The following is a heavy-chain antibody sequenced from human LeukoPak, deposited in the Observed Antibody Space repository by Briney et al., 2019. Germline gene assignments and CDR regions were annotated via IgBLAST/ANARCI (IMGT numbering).Heavy chain of an antibody. D-gene: IGHD2/OR15-2a*01. J-gene: IGHJ6*02. CDR2: IGTTDGST. CDR3: ARKHLQTPFVFLDV. Sequence: GSLRLSCAASGFSFSGYAMSWVRQAPEKGLEWVSHIGTTDGSTFYADSVKGRFTISRDNSKNTLYLQMNSLRAEDTAVYFCARKHLQTPFVFLDVWGQGTTVTVPS. CDR1: GFSFSGYA. V-gene: IGHV3-23*01.